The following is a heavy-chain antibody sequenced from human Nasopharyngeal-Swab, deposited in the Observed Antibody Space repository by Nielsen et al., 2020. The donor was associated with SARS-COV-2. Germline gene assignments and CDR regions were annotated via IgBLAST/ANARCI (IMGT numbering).Heavy chain of an antibody. D-gene: IGHD1-26*01. J-gene: IGHJ4*02. Sequence: GESLKISCAASGFTFSSYAMHWVRQAPGKGLEWVAVISYDGSNKYYADSVKGRFTISRDNSKNTLYPQMNSLRAEDTAVYYCARTLGGSYFADFDYWGQGTLVTVSS. CDR2: ISYDGSNK. CDR1: GFTFSSYA. V-gene: IGHV3-30-3*01. CDR3: ARTLGGSYFADFDY.